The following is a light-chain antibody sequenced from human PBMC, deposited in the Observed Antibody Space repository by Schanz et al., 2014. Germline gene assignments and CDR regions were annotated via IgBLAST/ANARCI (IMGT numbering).Light chain of an antibody. Sequence: QSALTQPASVSGSPGQSITISCTGTSSDVGGYNYVSWYQHHPGKAPKLMIYEANKRPSGVSNRFSGSKSGNTASLTISGLQAEDEADYYCSSYTSSSTWVFGGGTKVTVL. CDR3: SSYTSSSTWV. CDR2: EAN. J-gene: IGLJ3*02. CDR1: SSDVGGYNY. V-gene: IGLV2-14*01.